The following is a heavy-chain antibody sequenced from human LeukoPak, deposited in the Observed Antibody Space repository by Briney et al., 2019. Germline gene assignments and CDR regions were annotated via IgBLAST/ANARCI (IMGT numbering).Heavy chain of an antibody. V-gene: IGHV1-2*02. CDR3: ARQGSNSSGWYPVDD. J-gene: IGHJ4*02. Sequence: ASVKVSCKTSGYTFTAYYIHWLRQAPGRGLEWMGWMNPNSGGTKYAQTFQGRVTLTRDTSISTAYLELGSLTSDDTAVYFCARQGSNSSGWYPVDDWGQGTLVTVSS. CDR1: GYTFTAYY. D-gene: IGHD6-19*01. CDR2: MNPNSGGT.